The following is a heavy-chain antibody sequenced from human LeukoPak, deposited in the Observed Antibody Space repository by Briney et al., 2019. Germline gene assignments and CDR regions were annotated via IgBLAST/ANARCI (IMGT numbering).Heavy chain of an antibody. V-gene: IGHV4-59*01. CDR3: ARGSLGYCSGGSCYSVGYDAFDI. Sequence: PSETLSLTCTVSGGSISSYYWSWIRQPPGKGLEWIGYIYYSGSTNYNPSLKSRVTISVDTSKNQFSLKLSSVTAADTAVYYCARGSLGYCSGGSCYSVGYDAFDIWGQGTMVTVSS. CDR1: GGSISSYY. D-gene: IGHD2-15*01. J-gene: IGHJ3*02. CDR2: IYYSGST.